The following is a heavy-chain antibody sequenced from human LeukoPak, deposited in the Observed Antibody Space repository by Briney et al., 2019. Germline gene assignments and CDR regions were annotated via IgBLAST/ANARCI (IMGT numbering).Heavy chain of an antibody. CDR1: GGSISSYY. J-gene: IGHJ6*02. D-gene: IGHD1-26*01. CDR2: IYYSGGT. CDR3: ARLSGSYYDYYYGMDV. Sequence: PSETLSLTCTVSGGSISSYYWSWIRQPPGKGLEWIGYIYYSGGTNYNPSLKSRVTISVDTSKNQFSLKLSSVTAADTAVYYCARLSGSYYDYYYGMDVWGQGTTVTVSS. V-gene: IGHV4-59*08.